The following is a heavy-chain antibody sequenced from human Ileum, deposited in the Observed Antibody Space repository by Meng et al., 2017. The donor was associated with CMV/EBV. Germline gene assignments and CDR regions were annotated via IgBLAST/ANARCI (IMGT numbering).Heavy chain of an antibody. CDR2: ISSSGRVI. V-gene: IGHV3-48*04. D-gene: IGHD3-22*01. CDR3: ARDRAVTMIVVVIYGMDV. J-gene: IGHJ6*02. CDR1: GFTLSSYS. Sequence: GESLKISCAVSGFTLSSYSMNWVRQAPGKGLEWVSYISSSGRVIYYADSVKGRFTISRDNAKNSLYLQMNSLRAEDTAVYYCARDRAVTMIVVVIYGMDVWGQGTTVTVSS.